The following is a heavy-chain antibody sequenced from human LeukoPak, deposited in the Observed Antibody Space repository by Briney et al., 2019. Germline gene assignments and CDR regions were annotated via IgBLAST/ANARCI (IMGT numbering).Heavy chain of an antibody. CDR1: GFTFSSYW. V-gene: IGHV3-7*04. CDR3: ARDLIAAAGLYYYYYGMDV. D-gene: IGHD6-13*01. CDR2: IKQEGSEK. Sequence: PGGSLRLSCAASGFTFSSYWMSWVRQAPGKGLEGVANIKQEGSEKYYVDSVKGRFTISRDNAKNSLYLQMNSLSAEDTAVYYCARDLIAAAGLYYYYYGMDVWGQGTTVTVSS. J-gene: IGHJ6*02.